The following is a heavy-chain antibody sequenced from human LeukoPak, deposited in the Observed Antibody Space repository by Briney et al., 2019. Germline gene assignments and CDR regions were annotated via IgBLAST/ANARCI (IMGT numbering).Heavy chain of an antibody. J-gene: IGHJ4*02. V-gene: IGHV3-48*04. Sequence: GGSLRLSCVASGFSFSDYNMHWLRQAPGKELEWVAFISATSGTIHYVDSVKGRFTISRDNARNSLFLQMNSLRVEDTAVYYCARGTSFGRGPLDYWGQGTLVTVSS. CDR1: GFSFSDYN. CDR2: ISATSGTI. D-gene: IGHD3-3*01. CDR3: ARGTSFGRGPLDY.